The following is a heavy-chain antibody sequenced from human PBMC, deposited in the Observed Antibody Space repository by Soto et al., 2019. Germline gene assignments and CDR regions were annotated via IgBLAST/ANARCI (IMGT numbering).Heavy chain of an antibody. V-gene: IGHV3-30*18. CDR1: GFTFSSYG. CDR3: AKGYCSGGSCLDY. D-gene: IGHD2-15*01. J-gene: IGHJ4*02. Sequence: QVRLVESGGGVVQPGRSLRLSCAASGFTFSSYGMHWVRQAPGKGLEWVAVISYDGSNKYYADSVKGRFTISRDNSKNTLYLQMNSLRAEDTAVYYCAKGYCSGGSCLDYWGQGTLVTVSS. CDR2: ISYDGSNK.